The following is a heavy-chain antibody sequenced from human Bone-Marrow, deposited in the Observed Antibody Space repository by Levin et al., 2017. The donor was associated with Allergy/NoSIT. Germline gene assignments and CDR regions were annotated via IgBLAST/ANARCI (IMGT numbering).Heavy chain of an antibody. Sequence: PGGSLRLSCAASEITVSTNFMSWVRQAPGKGLEWVSLIYRDGSTFYADSVKGRFTISRDNSKNTLYLQMNSLRAEDTAVYYCAREPYDSSGYYQPNYWGQGTLVTVSS. CDR2: IYRDGST. D-gene: IGHD3-22*01. J-gene: IGHJ4*02. V-gene: IGHV3-66*01. CDR1: EITVSTNF. CDR3: AREPYDSSGYYQPNY.